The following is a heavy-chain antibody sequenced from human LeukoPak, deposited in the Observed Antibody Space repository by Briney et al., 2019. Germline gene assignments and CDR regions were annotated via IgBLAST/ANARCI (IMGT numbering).Heavy chain of an antibody. D-gene: IGHD5-18*01. CDR3: ARGKVDTAMAIDY. V-gene: IGHV3-74*01. CDR1: GFTFSSYW. CDR2: INSDGSST. J-gene: IGHJ4*02. Sequence: GGSLRLSCAASGFTFSSYWMQWVRHAPGKGLVWVSRINSDGSSTSYADSVKGRFTISRDNAKNPLYLQMNSLRAEDTAVYYCARGKVDTAMAIDYWGQGTLVTVSS.